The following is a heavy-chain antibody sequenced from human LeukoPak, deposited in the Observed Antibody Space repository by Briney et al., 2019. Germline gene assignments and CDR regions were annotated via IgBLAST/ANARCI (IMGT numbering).Heavy chain of an antibody. CDR1: GYTFTDFY. CDR2: IHPNTGGT. Sequence: ASVKVSCKASGYTFTDFYLHWLRQAPGQGLEWMGWIHPNTGGTNYAQKFQGRVTMTRDTSISTAYMELSRLRSDDTAVYYCARVNARSPGIAVAGTDYWGQGTLVTVSS. D-gene: IGHD6-19*01. J-gene: IGHJ4*02. CDR3: ARVNARSPGIAVAGTDY. V-gene: IGHV1-2*02.